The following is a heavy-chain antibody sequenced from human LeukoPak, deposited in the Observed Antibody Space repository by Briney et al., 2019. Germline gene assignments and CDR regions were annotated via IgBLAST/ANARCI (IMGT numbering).Heavy chain of an antibody. CDR1: GFTFSSYS. J-gene: IGHJ4*02. Sequence: PGGSLRLSCAASGFTFSSYSMNWVRQAPGKGLEWVSSISSSSSYTYYADSLKGRFTISRDNAENSLYLQMNSLRAEDTAVYYCARDYSGWSRDYWGQGTLVTVSS. CDR2: ISSSSSYT. D-gene: IGHD3-10*01. V-gene: IGHV3-21*01. CDR3: ARDYSGWSRDY.